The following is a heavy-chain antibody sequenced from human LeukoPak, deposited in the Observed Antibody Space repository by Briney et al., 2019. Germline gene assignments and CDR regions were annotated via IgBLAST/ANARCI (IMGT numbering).Heavy chain of an antibody. Sequence: PGGSLRLSCAASGFTFSSYAMSWVRQAPGKGLEWVSAISGSGGSTYYADSVKGRFTISRDNAKNSLYLQMNSLRAEDTAVYYCAKDQMVGQWPTNFDYWGQGTLVTVSS. V-gene: IGHV3-23*01. D-gene: IGHD6-19*01. CDR1: GFTFSSYA. J-gene: IGHJ4*02. CDR2: ISGSGGST. CDR3: AKDQMVGQWPTNFDY.